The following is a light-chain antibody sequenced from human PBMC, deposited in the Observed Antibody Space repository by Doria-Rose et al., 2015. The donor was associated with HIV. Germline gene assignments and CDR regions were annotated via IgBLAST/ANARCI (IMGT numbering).Light chain of an antibody. CDR1: QSFSSNY. V-gene: IGKV3-20*01. J-gene: IGKJ1*01. Sequence: QSPGTLSLSPRERATLSCRASQSFSSNYLAWYQQKPGQTPSLLIYDGSTRATGIPDRCSASGSVTDSTLTINRLEPEDFALYYCHQYVTSWTFGQGTKVEI. CDR3: HQYVTSWT. CDR2: DGS.